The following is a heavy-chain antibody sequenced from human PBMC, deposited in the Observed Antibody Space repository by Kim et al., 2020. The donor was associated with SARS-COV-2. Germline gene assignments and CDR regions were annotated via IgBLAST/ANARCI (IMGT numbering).Heavy chain of an antibody. CDR3: AKVQIEYSSSSRYFDY. J-gene: IGHJ4*02. V-gene: IGHV3-30*02. Sequence: SVKGRFTISRDNSKNTLYLQMNSLRAEDTAVYYCAKVQIEYSSSSRYFDYWGPGTLVTVSS. D-gene: IGHD6-6*01.